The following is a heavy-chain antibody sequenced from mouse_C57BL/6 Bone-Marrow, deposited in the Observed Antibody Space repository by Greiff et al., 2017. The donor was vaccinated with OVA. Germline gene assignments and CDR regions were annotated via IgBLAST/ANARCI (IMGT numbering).Heavy chain of an antibody. D-gene: IGHD1-1*01. J-gene: IGHJ2*01. V-gene: IGHV1-64*01. CDR2: IHPNSGST. Sequence: VQLQQPGAELVKPGASVKLSCKASGYTFTSYWMHWVKQRPGQGLEWIGMIHPNSGSTNYNEKFKSKATLTVDKSSSTAYMQLSSLTSEDSAVYYCARKGLLRRDYFDYWGQGTTLTVSS. CDR3: ARKGLLRRDYFDY. CDR1: GYTFTSYW.